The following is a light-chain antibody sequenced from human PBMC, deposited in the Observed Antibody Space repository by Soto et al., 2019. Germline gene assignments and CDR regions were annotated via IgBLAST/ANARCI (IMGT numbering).Light chain of an antibody. V-gene: IGKV3-11*01. CDR2: DVS. CDR3: QQRSNWPPTWT. CDR1: QSVGSY. J-gene: IGKJ1*01. Sequence: EIVLSQSPATLSLSPGERATLSCRASQSVGSYLAWYQHIPGQAPRLLIYDVSKRATGIPARFSGSWFGTDFTLTISSLEPEDFAVYYCQQRSNWPPTWTFGQGTKVEVK.